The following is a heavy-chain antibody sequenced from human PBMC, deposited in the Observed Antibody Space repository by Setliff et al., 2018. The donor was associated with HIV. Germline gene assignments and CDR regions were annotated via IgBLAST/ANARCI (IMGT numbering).Heavy chain of an antibody. J-gene: IGHJ3*02. Sequence: GGSLRLSCAASGFTFSTYTVNWVRQAPGKGLEWVSSISSTSNYIYFADSVKGRFSISRDYAENSLYLQMSSLRDEDTAVYYCAKVFAYGIDGFDIWGQGTMVTVSS. V-gene: IGHV3-21*04. CDR1: GFTFSTYT. CDR3: AKVFAYGIDGFDI. CDR2: ISSTSNYI. D-gene: IGHD3-16*01.